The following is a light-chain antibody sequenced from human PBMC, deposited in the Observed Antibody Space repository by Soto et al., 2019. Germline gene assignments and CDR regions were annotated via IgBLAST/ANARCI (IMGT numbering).Light chain of an antibody. CDR1: QNIRTW. V-gene: IGKV1-5*01. J-gene: IGKJ1*01. Sequence: DIQMTQSPSTLSASVGDRVPITCRASQNIRTWLSWYQQKPGKAPNLLIFDASSLHSGVPSRFSGSGSGTEFTLTITSLQPDDFATYYCQHYNPYSGPFGQGTKV. CDR3: QHYNPYSGP. CDR2: DAS.